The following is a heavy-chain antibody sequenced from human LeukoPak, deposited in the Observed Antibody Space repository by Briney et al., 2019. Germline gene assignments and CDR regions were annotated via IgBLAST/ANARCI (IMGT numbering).Heavy chain of an antibody. J-gene: IGHJ4*02. CDR1: GFTFSNFA. Sequence: PGGSLRLSCSASGFTFSNFAIHWVRQAPGKGLEYVSTISGNGDITYYADSVKGRFTISRDNSKNTLYLQMNSLRAEDTAVYYCAKCARVDWLPIDYWGQGTLVTVSS. CDR3: AKCARVDWLPIDY. D-gene: IGHD3-9*01. V-gene: IGHV3-64*04. CDR2: ISGNGDIT.